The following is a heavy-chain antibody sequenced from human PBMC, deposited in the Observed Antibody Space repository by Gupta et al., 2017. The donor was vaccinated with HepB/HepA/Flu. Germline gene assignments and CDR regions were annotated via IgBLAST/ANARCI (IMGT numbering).Heavy chain of an antibody. Sequence: HVQLQESGPGLVKPSETLSLTRTVAGGPLSSYYWSWIGQPPGKGLEWIGYIDYSGSTNYNPSLKSRVTISVDTSKNQFSLKLSAVTAAETAVYCCAREMVYGDYGGVWFDPWGQGTLVTVSS. CDR3: AREMVYGDYGGVWFDP. D-gene: IGHD4-17*01. CDR2: IDYSGST. V-gene: IGHV4-59*01. CDR1: GGPLSSYY. J-gene: IGHJ5*02.